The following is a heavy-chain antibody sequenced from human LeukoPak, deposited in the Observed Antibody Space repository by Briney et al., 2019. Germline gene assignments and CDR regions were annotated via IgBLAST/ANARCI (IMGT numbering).Heavy chain of an antibody. D-gene: IGHD3-22*01. J-gene: IGHJ4*02. CDR1: GFTFSSYD. V-gene: IGHV3-13*01. Sequence: GGSLRLSCAASGFTFSSYDMHWVRQATGKGLEWVSAIGTLGDTSYPDSVKGRFTISRENAENSLYLEMNNLRAGDTAVYYCARGRNGNYYDSSGYYPYWGQGTLVTVSS. CDR3: ARGRNGNYYDSSGYYPY. CDR2: IGTLGDT.